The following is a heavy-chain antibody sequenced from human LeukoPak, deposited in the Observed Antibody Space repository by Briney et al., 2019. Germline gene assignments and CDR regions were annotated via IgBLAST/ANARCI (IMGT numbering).Heavy chain of an antibody. V-gene: IGHV4-59*01. CDR3: ARVVATTYYYYGMDV. D-gene: IGHD5-12*01. CDR2: IYYSGST. Sequence: SETLSLTCTVSGGSISSYYWSWIRQPPGKGLEWIGYIYYSGSTNYNTSLKSRVTISVDTSKNQFSLKLSSVTAADTAVYYCARVVATTYYYYGMDVWGQGTTVTVSS. CDR1: GGSISSYY. J-gene: IGHJ6*02.